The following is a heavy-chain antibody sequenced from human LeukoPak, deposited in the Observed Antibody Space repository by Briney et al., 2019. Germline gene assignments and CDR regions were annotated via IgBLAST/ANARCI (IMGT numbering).Heavy chain of an antibody. CDR3: ARARRASIAAAGTW. J-gene: IGHJ4*02. Sequence: PGGSLRLSRAASGFTFSSYAMHWVRQAPGKGLEWVAVISYDGSNKYYADSVKGRFTISRDNSKNALYLQMNSLRAEDTAVYYCARARRASIAAAGTWWGQGTLVTVSS. V-gene: IGHV3-30*01. D-gene: IGHD6-13*01. CDR1: GFTFSSYA. CDR2: ISYDGSNK.